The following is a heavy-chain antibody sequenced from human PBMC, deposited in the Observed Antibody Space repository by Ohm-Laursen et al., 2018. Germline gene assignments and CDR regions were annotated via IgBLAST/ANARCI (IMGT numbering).Heavy chain of an antibody. CDR2: ITSSAATI. D-gene: IGHD1-1*01. CDR1: GFTFSDYY. CDR3: AKGTTDVDY. J-gene: IGHJ4*02. Sequence: SLRLSCTATGFTFSDYYMNWIRQAPGKGLEWVSSITSSAATIYYADSVKGRFTISRDNAKKSLYLQMNSLRVEDTAVYYCAKGTTDVDYWGQGTLVTVSS. V-gene: IGHV3-11*01.